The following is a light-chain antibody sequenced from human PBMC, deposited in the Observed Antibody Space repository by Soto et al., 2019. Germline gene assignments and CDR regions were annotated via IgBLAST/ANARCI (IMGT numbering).Light chain of an antibody. CDR3: QQREHWPPIT. V-gene: IGKV3D-20*02. J-gene: IGKJ5*01. CDR1: QSVSSSY. CDR2: GAS. Sequence: EVVLTQTPGTLSLSPGERATLSCRASQSVSSSYLAWYQQKPGQAPRLLIYGASSRATGIPDRFSGSGSGTEFTLTISSLEPEDFAVYYCQQREHWPPITFGQGTRLANK.